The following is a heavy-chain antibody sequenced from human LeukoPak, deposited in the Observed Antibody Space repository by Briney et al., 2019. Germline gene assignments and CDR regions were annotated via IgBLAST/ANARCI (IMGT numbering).Heavy chain of an antibody. CDR2: IYYSGST. Sequence: SETLSLTCTVSGGSISSYYWSWIRQPPGKGLEWIGYIYYSGSTNYNPSLKSRVTISVDTSKNQFSLKLSSVTAADTAVYYCARGGGYCTNNVCPPWFDPWGQGALVTVSS. CDR3: ARGGGYCTNNVCPPWFDP. V-gene: IGHV4-59*12. CDR1: GGSISSYY. D-gene: IGHD2-8*01. J-gene: IGHJ5*02.